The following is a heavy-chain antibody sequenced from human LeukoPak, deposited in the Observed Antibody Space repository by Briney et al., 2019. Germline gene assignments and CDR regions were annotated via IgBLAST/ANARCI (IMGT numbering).Heavy chain of an antibody. CDR1: GLTVSNVW. CDR2: IKSETDGGTT. CDR3: ATGSSGY. V-gene: IGHV3-15*01. J-gene: IGHJ4*02. Sequence: PGGSLRLSCAASGLTVSNVWMNWVRQAPGKGLEWVGRIKSETDGGTTDYAAPVKGRFTISRDDSKNALHLQMNSLKTEDTAVYCCATGSSGYWGQGTLVTVSS. D-gene: IGHD3-10*01.